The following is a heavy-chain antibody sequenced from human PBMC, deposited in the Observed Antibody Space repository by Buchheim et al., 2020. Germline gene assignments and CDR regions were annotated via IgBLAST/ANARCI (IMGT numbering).Heavy chain of an antibody. CDR3: AKEGPPLVYCGGDCPSVYFDY. CDR2: ISGSGGST. D-gene: IGHD2-21*02. Sequence: EVQLLESGGGLVQPGGSLRLSCAASGFTFSSYALSWVRQAPGKGLGWVPAISGSGGSTYYADSVKGRFNISRAHSKHTLYRQMNSLRAEDTAVYYCAKEGPPLVYCGGDCPSVYFDYWGQGTL. J-gene: IGHJ4*02. V-gene: IGHV3-23*01. CDR1: GFTFSSYA.